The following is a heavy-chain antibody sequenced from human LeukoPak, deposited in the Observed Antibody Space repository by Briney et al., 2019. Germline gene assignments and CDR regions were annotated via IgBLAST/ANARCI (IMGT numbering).Heavy chain of an antibody. CDR2: IYYSGST. Sequence: NPSETLSLTCTVSGGSISSGGYYWSWIRQHPGKGLEWIGYIYYSGSTYYNLSLKSRVTISVDTSKNQFSLKLSSVTAADTAVYYCAGSSGWYFRSFDYWGQGTLVTVSS. D-gene: IGHD6-19*01. CDR1: GGSISSGGYY. V-gene: IGHV4-31*03. CDR3: AGSSGWYFRSFDY. J-gene: IGHJ4*02.